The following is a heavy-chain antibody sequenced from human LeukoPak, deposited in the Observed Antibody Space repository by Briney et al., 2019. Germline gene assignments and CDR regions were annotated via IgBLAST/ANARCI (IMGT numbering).Heavy chain of an antibody. CDR2: IYDSGST. V-gene: IGHV4-59*01. J-gene: IGHJ6*02. CDR1: GGSMTNLY. CDR3: AKGGSTNFYYGDV. Sequence: SETLSLTCSVSGGSMTNLYWAWIRQPPWKELEWIGDIYDSGSTRYNTSLESRVTISVDTSKNQFSLKLSSVTAADTAVYYCAKGGSTNFYYGDVWGQGTTVTVSS. D-gene: IGHD2/OR15-2a*01.